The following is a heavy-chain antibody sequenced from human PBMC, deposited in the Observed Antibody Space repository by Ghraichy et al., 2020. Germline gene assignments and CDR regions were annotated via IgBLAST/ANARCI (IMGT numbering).Heavy chain of an antibody. CDR1: GDSVAKGSYY. D-gene: IGHD3-3*01. Sequence: SQTLSLTCTVSGDSVAKGSYYWSWIRQPPGKGLEWIGHIYYSGTTIYNSSLTTRVSISVDTAKNQFSLSLNSVTAADTAVYYCARIVRHITVSGVVHPRIDPWGPGMLVTVSS. J-gene: IGHJ5*02. CDR3: ARIVRHITVSGVVHPRIDP. CDR2: IYYSGTT. V-gene: IGHV4-61*01.